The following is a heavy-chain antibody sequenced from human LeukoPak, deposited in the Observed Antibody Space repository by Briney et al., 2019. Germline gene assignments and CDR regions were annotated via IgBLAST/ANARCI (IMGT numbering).Heavy chain of an antibody. D-gene: IGHD3-22*01. CDR2: ISYDGSNK. CDR3: AKVGRYYYDSSGYFDY. CDR1: GFTFSSYG. J-gene: IGHJ4*02. Sequence: SGRSLRHSCAASGFTFSSYGMHWVRQAPGKGLEWVAVISYDGSNKYYADSVKGRFTISRDNSKNTLYLQMNSLRAEDTAVYYCAKVGRYYYDSSGYFDYWGQGTLVTVSS. V-gene: IGHV3-30*18.